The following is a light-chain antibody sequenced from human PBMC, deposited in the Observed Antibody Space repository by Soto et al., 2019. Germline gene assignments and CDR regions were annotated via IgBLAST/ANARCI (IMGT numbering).Light chain of an antibody. CDR2: LNNDGSH. J-gene: IGLJ3*02. CDR3: STWDDSLNGWV. Sequence: QLVLTQPPSASASLGASVKLTCTLSSGHSSYAIAWHQKQPEKGPRYLMDLNNDGSHTKGDGIPDRFSGSSSGAERYLIISSLQSEDEAVYFCSTWDDSLNGWVFGGGTKLTVL. V-gene: IGLV4-69*01. CDR1: SGHSSYA.